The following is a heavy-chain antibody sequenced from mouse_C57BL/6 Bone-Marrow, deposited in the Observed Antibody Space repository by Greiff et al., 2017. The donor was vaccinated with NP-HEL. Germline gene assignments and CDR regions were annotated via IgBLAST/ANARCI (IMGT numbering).Heavy chain of an antibody. CDR1: GFSLTSYG. J-gene: IGHJ2*01. Sequence: VQRVESGPGLVKPSQSLSITCTVSGFSLTSYGVHWVRQSPGKGLEWLGVIWSGGSTDYNAAFISRLCISTDNSTSQVFFKMNSLQADDTARYYCARDYDCSSYPDYWGQGTTLTVSS. CDR3: ARDYDCSSYPDY. V-gene: IGHV2-2*01. CDR2: IWSGGST. D-gene: IGHD1-1*01.